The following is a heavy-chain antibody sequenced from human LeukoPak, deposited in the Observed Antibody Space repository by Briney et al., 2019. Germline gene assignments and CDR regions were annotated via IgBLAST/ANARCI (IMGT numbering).Heavy chain of an antibody. CDR2: IYYSGST. Sequence: SETLSLTCTVSGGSISSYYWSWIRQPPGKGLEWIGYIYYSGSTNYNPSLKSRVTLSVDTSKNQFSLKLSSVTAADTAVYYCSGGEWLVRIDYWGQGTLVTVSS. D-gene: IGHD6-19*01. CDR3: SGGEWLVRIDY. CDR1: GGSISSYY. J-gene: IGHJ4*02. V-gene: IGHV4-59*01.